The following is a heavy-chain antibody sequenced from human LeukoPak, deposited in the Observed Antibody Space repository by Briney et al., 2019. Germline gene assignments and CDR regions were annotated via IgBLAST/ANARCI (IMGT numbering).Heavy chain of an antibody. J-gene: IGHJ4*02. D-gene: IGHD3-22*01. V-gene: IGHV1-46*01. Sequence: ASVKVSCKASGYTFTSYFMYWVRQAPGQGLEWMGLINPRGGNTRYAQKFQGRVTMTRDTSTSTVYMELSSLRSKDTAMYYCARDRTHYYESSGYYSRWEYWGQGTLVTVSS. CDR2: INPRGGNT. CDR3: ARDRTHYYESSGYYSRWEY. CDR1: GYTFTSYF.